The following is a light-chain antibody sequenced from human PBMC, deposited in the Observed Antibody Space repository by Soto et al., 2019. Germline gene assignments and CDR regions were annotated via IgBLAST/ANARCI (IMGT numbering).Light chain of an antibody. CDR1: ESVSTN. CDR2: SAS. J-gene: IGKJ4*01. Sequence: EIVMTQSPATLSVSPGERVTLSCRASESVSTNLAWYQQKPGQPPRLLFHSASTRATDVPVRFSGSGSGTDFTLTIYSLQSEDFAVFYCHQYYDWPLTFGGGTKVEIK. CDR3: HQYYDWPLT. V-gene: IGKV3-15*01.